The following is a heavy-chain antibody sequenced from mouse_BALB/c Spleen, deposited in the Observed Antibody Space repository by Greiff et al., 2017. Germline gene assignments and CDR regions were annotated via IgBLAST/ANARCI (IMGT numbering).Heavy chain of an antibody. J-gene: IGHJ4*01. CDR2: ISSGSSTI. CDR3: ARRHDYYAMDY. Sequence: EVKLVESGGGLVQPGGSRKLSCAASGFTFSSFGMHWVRQAPEKGLEWVAYISSGSSTIYYADTVKGRFTISRDNPKNTLFLQMTSLRSEDTAMDYCARRHDYYAMDYWGQGTSVTVSS. V-gene: IGHV5-17*02. CDR1: GFTFSSFG.